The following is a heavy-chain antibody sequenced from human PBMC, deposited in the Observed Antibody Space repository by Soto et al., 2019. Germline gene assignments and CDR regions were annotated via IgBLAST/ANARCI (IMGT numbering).Heavy chain of an antibody. J-gene: IGHJ5*02. CDR1: GGTFSSYT. V-gene: IGHV1-69*02. D-gene: IGHD4-17*01. CDR2: INPILVIA. Sequence: QVQLVQSGAEGKKPGSSVKVSCKSSGGTFSSYTISWVRQAPGQGLEWMGRINPILVIAKFAQTFQGRPASTADKSASTAYMELSSLRSEDEAVYYCARDGVTTRPWGQGTLVTVS. CDR3: ARDGVTTRP.